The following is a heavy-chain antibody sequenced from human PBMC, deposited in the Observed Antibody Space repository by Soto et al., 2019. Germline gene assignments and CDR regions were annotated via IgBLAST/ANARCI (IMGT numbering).Heavy chain of an antibody. V-gene: IGHV3-30*18. CDR1: GFMFSSYC. CDR2: ISHDGINN. D-gene: IGHD3-3*01. J-gene: IGHJ5*02. CDR3: AKLVGAVKAIGAPGNWFDR. Sequence: GGSLRLSCAACGFMFSSYCIHWIRQAPGKGLQWVAVISHDGINNYYGDSVKGRCTVSRDNSNNTMFLQIDSLRPEDTAVYYCAKLVGAVKAIGAPGNWFDRLCQHTLV.